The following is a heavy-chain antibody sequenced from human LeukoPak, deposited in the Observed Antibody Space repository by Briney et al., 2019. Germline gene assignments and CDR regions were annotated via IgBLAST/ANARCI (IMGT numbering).Heavy chain of an antibody. D-gene: IGHD6-19*01. J-gene: IGHJ3*02. CDR3: AREGSIAVAHDAFDI. CDR1: GGSFSGYY. Sequence: KPSETLSLTCAVYGGSFSGYYWSWIRQPPGKGLEWIGEINHSGSTNYNPSLKSRVTISVDTSKNQFSLKLSSVTAADTAVYYCAREGSIAVAHDAFDIWGQGTWSPSLQ. CDR2: INHSGST. V-gene: IGHV4-34*01.